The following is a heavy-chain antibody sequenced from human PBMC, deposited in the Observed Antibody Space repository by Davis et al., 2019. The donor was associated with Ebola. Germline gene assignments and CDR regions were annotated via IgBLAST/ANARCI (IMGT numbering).Heavy chain of an antibody. J-gene: IGHJ4*02. CDR1: GGSISSYY. D-gene: IGHD3-3*01. V-gene: IGHV4-4*07. CDR2: IYTSGST. CDR3: ARGGFLEWLPLDY. Sequence: PGGSLRLSCTVSGGSISSYYWSWIRQPAGKGLEWIGRIYTSGSTNYNPSLKSRVTMSVDTSKNQFSLKLSSVTAADTAVYYCARGGFLEWLPLDYWGQGNLVTVSS.